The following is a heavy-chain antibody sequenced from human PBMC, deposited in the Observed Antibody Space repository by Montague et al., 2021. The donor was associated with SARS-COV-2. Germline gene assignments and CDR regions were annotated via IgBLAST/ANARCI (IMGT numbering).Heavy chain of an antibody. CDR2: ISYDGSNK. D-gene: IGHD1-26*01. Sequence: SLRLSCAASGFTFSSYAMHWVRQAPGKGLEWVAVISYDGSNKYYADSMKGRFTISRDNSKNTLYLQMNSLRAEDTAVYYCARGFGGSYWYFDLWGRGTLVTVSS. CDR1: GFTFSSYA. J-gene: IGHJ2*01. V-gene: IGHV3-30-3*01. CDR3: ARGFGGSYWYFDL.